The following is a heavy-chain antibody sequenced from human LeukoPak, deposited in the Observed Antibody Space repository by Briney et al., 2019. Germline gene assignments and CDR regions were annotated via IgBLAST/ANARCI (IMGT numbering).Heavy chain of an antibody. D-gene: IGHD3-3*01. CDR3: ARDWSQLNAFDI. CDR1: GFTFSSYG. V-gene: IGHV3-33*01. J-gene: IGHJ3*02. Sequence: PGGSLRLSCAASGFTFSSYGMHGVRQAPGRGLEGVAVIWYDGSNKYYADSVKGRFTISRDNSKNTLYLQMSSLRAEDTAVYYCARDWSQLNAFDIWGQGTMVTVSS. CDR2: IWYDGSNK.